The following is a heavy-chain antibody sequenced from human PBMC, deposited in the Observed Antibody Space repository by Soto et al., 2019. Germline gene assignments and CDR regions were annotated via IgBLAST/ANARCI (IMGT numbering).Heavy chain of an antibody. CDR1: GLTFNSFG. CDR2: ISSDGTNT. Sequence: PGGSLRLSCAASGLTFNSFGMHWVRQAPGKGLDWLAIISSDGTNTFYADSVKGRFTISRDNSKNTLYLQMNSLRAEDTAVYYCAKDPGKYYYDTSGYLPDDYWGRGTLVTVSS. D-gene: IGHD3-22*01. V-gene: IGHV3-30*18. CDR3: AKDPGKYYYDTSGYLPDDY. J-gene: IGHJ4*02.